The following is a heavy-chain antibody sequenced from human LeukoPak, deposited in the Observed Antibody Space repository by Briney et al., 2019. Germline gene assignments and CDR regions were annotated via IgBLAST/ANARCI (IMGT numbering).Heavy chain of an antibody. CDR1: GFTFTSSA. Sequence: TSVKVSCKASGFTFTSSAVQWVRQARGQRLEWIGWIVVGSGNTNYAQKFQERVTITRDMSTSTAYMELSSLRSEDTAVYYCAAGGDEENLYYFDYRGQGTLVTVSS. D-gene: IGHD3-16*01. CDR3: AAGGDEENLYYFDY. J-gene: IGHJ4*02. V-gene: IGHV1-58*01. CDR2: IVVGSGNT.